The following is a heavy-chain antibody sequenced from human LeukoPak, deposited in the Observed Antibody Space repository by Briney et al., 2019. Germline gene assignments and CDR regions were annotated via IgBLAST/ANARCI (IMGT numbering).Heavy chain of an antibody. V-gene: IGHV3-49*04. CDR2: IRSKPYVGTT. CDR1: GFTVGDYA. CDR3: TRWTSHSSSWYYFDY. D-gene: IGHD6-13*01. J-gene: IGHJ4*02. Sequence: GGSLRLSCTASGFTVGDYAMSWVRQAPGKGLEGVGLIRSKPYVGTTQYAASVKGIFTISRDDSKSIAYLQMNSLKTEDTAVYYCTRWTSHSSSWYYFDYWGQGTLVTVSS.